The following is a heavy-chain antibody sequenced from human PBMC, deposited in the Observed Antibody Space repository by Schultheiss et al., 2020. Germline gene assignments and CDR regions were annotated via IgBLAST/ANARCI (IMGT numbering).Heavy chain of an antibody. CDR3: ARDRDEGANLDY. J-gene: IGHJ4*02. D-gene: IGHD3-16*01. CDR2: IYSGGST. CDR1: GFTVSSNY. Sequence: ESLKISCAASGFTVSSNYMSWVRQAPGKGLEWVSVIYSGGSTYYADSVKGRFTISRDNAKNSLYLQMNSLRAEDTAVYYCARDRDEGANLDYWGQGTLVTVSS. V-gene: IGHV3-53*01.